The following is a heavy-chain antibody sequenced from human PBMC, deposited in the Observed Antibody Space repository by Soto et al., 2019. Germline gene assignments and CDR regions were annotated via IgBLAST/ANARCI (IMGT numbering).Heavy chain of an antibody. J-gene: IGHJ4*02. V-gene: IGHV3-48*03. CDR2: ISSSASTI. CDR3: ARGQYCSGGGYFDY. Sequence: EVQLVESGGGLVQPGGSLRLSCAASGFTFSSYEMNWVRQAPGKGLEWVSYISSSASTIYYADSVKGRFTISRDNAKNSLYLQMISLRAEDTAVYYCARGQYCSGGGYFDYWGQETLVTVSS. D-gene: IGHD2-15*01. CDR1: GFTFSSYE.